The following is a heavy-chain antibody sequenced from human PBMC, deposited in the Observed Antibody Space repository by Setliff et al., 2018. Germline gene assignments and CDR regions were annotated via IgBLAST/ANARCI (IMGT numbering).Heavy chain of an antibody. Sequence: SVKVSCKASGGTFSSYAISWVRQAPGQGLEWMGGIIPIFGTANYAQKFQGRVTITADESTSTAYMELSSRRSEDTAVYYCARGYRGYYNFWSGSQGANWFDPWGQGTLVTVSS. D-gene: IGHD3-3*01. CDR1: GGTFSSYA. V-gene: IGHV1-69*13. CDR3: ARGYRGYYNFWSGSQGANWFDP. CDR2: IIPIFGTA. J-gene: IGHJ5*02.